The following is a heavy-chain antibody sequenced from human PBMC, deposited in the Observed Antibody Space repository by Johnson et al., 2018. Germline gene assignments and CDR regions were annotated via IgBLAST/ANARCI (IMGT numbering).Heavy chain of an antibody. D-gene: IGHD3-16*01. CDR2: ISGSGGST. CDR3: AKWGGYYYYMDV. V-gene: IGHV3-23*01. Sequence: WVSTISGSGGSTYXADSGKGRFTISRDNSKNTLYLQMNSLRAEDTAVYYCAKWGGYYYYMDVWGKGTTVTVSS. J-gene: IGHJ6*03.